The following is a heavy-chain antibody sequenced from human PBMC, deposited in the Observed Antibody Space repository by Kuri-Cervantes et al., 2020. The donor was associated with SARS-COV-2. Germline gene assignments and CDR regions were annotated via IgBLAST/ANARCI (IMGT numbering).Heavy chain of an antibody. CDR3: ARESKYPMMYYYYGMDV. CDR1: GFTFSSYG. Sequence: GESLKISCAASGFTFSSYGMHWVRQAPGKGLEWVAVISYDGSNKYYADSVKGRFTISRDNSKNTLYLQMNSLRAEDTAVYYCARESKYPMMYYYYGMDVWGQGSTVTVSS. V-gene: IGHV3-30*03. J-gene: IGHJ6*02. CDR2: ISYDGSNK. D-gene: IGHD3-22*01.